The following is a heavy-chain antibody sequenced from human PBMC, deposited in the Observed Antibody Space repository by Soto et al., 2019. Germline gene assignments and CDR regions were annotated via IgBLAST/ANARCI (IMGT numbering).Heavy chain of an antibody. CDR3: TRDEDSSGYYPLDYYYYGMDV. Sequence: GGSLRLSCTASGFTFGDYAMSWFRQAPGKGLEWVGFIRSKAYGGTTEYAASVKGRFTISRDDSKSIAYLQMNSLKTEDTAVYYCTRDEDSSGYYPLDYYYYGMDVWGQGTTVTVSS. J-gene: IGHJ6*02. V-gene: IGHV3-49*03. CDR1: GFTFGDYA. CDR2: IRSKAYGGTT. D-gene: IGHD3-22*01.